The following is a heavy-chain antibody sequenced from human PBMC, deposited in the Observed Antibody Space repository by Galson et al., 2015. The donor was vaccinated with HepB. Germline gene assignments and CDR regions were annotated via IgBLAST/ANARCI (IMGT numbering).Heavy chain of an antibody. D-gene: IGHD3-16*02. Sequence: SVKVSCKASGGPFSRNAISWVRQAPGQGPEWMGGIIPLFGTTNYAQKFQGRVTITADESTSTAYMELSSLRSEDTAVYYCATDQDYVWGSYRRFDYWGQGTLVTVSS. J-gene: IGHJ4*02. V-gene: IGHV1-69*13. CDR3: ATDQDYVWGSYRRFDY. CDR2: IIPLFGTT. CDR1: GGPFSRNA.